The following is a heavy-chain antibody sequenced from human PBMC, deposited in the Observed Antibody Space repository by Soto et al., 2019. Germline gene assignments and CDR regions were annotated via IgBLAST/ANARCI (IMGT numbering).Heavy chain of an antibody. D-gene: IGHD6-13*01. V-gene: IGHV1-8*01. CDR1: GYTFITND. J-gene: IGHJ4*02. CDR3: ARGGPAAGFDL. Sequence: ASVKVSCKASGYTFITNDINCVRQASRQGLEWMGWMKPSTGDSGSDPDFQGRITMTRDTATSTAYMELSSLKFEDTAVYDCARGGPAAGFDLWGQGALVTVSS. CDR2: MKPSTGDS.